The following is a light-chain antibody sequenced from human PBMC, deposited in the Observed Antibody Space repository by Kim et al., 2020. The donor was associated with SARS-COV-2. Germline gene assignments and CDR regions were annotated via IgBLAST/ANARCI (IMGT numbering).Light chain of an antibody. V-gene: IGKV1-39*01. CDR2: TTS. CDR1: QSIRSY. J-gene: IGKJ1*01. Sequence: DIQMTQSPSSLSASIGDRVTITCRASQSIRSYLNWYQQRAGQVPKLLIYTTSNLQSGVPSRFSGSGSGTDFTLTISSLQPEDFATYYCQQSDSTPRTFGQGTKVYIK. CDR3: QQSDSTPRT.